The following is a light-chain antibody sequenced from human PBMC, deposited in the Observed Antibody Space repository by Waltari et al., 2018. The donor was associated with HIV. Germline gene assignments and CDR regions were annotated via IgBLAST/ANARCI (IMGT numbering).Light chain of an antibody. CDR2: EDS. CDR3: YSRDSSGNSWV. Sequence: SYELTQPPSVSVSPGQTARITCSGDAFPKRYAYWYQKKSGQAPVLVIYEDSKRPSGIPERFSGSSSGTMATLTISGAQVEDEADYYCYSRDSSGNSWVFGGGTKLTVL. CDR1: AFPKRY. J-gene: IGLJ3*02. V-gene: IGLV3-10*01.